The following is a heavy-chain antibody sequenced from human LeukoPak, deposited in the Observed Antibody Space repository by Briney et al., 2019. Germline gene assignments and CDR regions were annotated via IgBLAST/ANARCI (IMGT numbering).Heavy chain of an antibody. D-gene: IGHD3-9*01. CDR1: GGSISSYY. CDR2: IYYSGST. V-gene: IGHV4-59*01. J-gene: IGHJ4*02. CDR3: ARAAGYFPPPPPDY. Sequence: SETLSLTCTVSGGSISSYYWSWIRQPPGKGLEWVGYIYYSGSTNYNPSLKSRVTISVDTSKNQFSLKLSSVTAADTAVYYCARAAGYFPPPPPDYWGQGTLVTVSS.